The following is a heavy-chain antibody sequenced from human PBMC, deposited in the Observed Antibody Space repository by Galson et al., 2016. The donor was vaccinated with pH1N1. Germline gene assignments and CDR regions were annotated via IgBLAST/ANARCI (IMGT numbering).Heavy chain of an antibody. D-gene: IGHD3-22*01. CDR3: ATMKAVSGPLYVDV. V-gene: IGHV4-39*07. CDR2: LYDRGST. Sequence: ETLSLTCTVSGGSVTSSSYYWGWIRQPPGRGLEWIGSLYDRGSTYYNSALTSRVAISIDTSKNQFSLKVNSVTAADAAVYYCATMKAVSGPLYVDVWGKGTTVTVSS. CDR1: GGSVTSSSYY. J-gene: IGHJ6*03.